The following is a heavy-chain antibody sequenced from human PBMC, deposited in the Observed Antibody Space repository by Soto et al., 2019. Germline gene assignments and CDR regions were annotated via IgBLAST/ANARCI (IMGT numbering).Heavy chain of an antibody. Sequence: EVKVLDSWGGLVQPGGSLRLSCAASGFSISNYVMNWVRQAPGKGLEWVSSVSGSGVGIYADSVKGRFSISRDNSKNTLDLQMNSLRAEDTAVYYCTKGWLDYWGQGTLVTVSS. CDR1: GFSISNYV. D-gene: IGHD6-19*01. J-gene: IGHJ4*02. V-gene: IGHV3-23*01. CDR2: VSGSGVGI. CDR3: TKGWLDY.